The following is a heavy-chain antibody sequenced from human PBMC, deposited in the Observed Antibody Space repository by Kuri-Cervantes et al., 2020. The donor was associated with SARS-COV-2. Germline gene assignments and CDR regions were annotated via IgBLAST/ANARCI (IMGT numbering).Heavy chain of an antibody. Sequence: ASVKVSCKASGYTFTDYYMHWVRQAPGQGLEWMGWINHNSGGTNYAQKFQGWVTMTRDTSISTVYMELSRLRSDDTAVYYCARDGYSYGVYYYYYLDVWGKGTTVTVSS. CDR1: GYTFTDYY. CDR3: ARDGYSYGVYYYYYLDV. D-gene: IGHD5-18*01. J-gene: IGHJ6*03. CDR2: INHNSGGT. V-gene: IGHV1-2*04.